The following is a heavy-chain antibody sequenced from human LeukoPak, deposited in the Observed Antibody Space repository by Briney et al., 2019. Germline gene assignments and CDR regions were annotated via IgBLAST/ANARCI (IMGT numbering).Heavy chain of an antibody. J-gene: IGHJ3*01. D-gene: IGHD3-22*01. Sequence: SETLSLTCTVSGGSISSGNVYWNWIRQPAGKGLEWIGSIYYSGSTYYNPSLKSRVTMSVDTSKNQFSLKLSSVTAADTAGYYCARVVGYYDSSGYYPSTVNAFDLWGQGTMVTVSS. CDR3: ARVVGYYDSSGYYPSTVNAFDL. V-gene: IGHV4-39*07. CDR2: IYYSGST. CDR1: GGSISSGNVY.